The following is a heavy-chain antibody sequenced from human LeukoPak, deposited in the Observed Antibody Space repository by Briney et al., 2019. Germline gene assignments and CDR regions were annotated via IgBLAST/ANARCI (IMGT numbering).Heavy chain of an antibody. D-gene: IGHD2-21*02. V-gene: IGHV4-34*01. J-gene: IGHJ6*03. Sequence: SETLSLTCAVYGGSFRGFYWTWIRQSPGKGLEWIVEINHSGSSSYNPSLKSRIMISVDMSKNQFSLKVRSVTAADTAVYYCARSHCGGDCYSSRWQILYGYYYYYMDVWGTGTTVTVSS. CDR1: GGSFRGFY. CDR3: ARSHCGGDCYSSRWQILYGYYYYYMDV. CDR2: INHSGSS.